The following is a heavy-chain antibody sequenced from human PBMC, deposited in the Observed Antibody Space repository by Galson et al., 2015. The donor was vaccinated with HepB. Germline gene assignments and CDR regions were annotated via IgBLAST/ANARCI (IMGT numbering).Heavy chain of an antibody. CDR3: ARVTWDGYNTGLDY. CDR1: GFTFSSYW. J-gene: IGHJ4*02. V-gene: IGHV3-7*01. Sequence: SLRLSCAASGFTFSSYWMSWVRQAPGKGLEWVANIKQDGSEKYYVDSVKGRFTISRDNAKNSLYLQMNSLRAEDTAVYYCARVTWDGYNTGLDYWGQGTLVTVSS. D-gene: IGHD5-24*01. CDR2: IKQDGSEK.